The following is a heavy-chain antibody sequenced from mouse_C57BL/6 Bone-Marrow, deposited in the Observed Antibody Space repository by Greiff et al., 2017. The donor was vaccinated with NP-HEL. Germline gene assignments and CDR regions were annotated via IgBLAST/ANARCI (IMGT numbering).Heavy chain of an antibody. CDR1: GFTFSSYA. J-gene: IGHJ3*01. D-gene: IGHD4-1*01. Sequence: EVQLVESGGGLVKPGGSLKLSCAASGFTFSSYAMSWVRQTPEKRLEWVATISDGGSYTYYPDNVKGRFTISRDNAKNNLYLQMSHLKSEDTAMYYCARGNWDEGAWFAYWGQGTLVTVSA. CDR3: ARGNWDEGAWFAY. V-gene: IGHV5-4*01. CDR2: ISDGGSYT.